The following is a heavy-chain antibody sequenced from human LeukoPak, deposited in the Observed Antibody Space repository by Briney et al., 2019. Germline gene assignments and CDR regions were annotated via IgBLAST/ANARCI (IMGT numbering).Heavy chain of an antibody. Sequence: GGSLRLSCAASAFTFSSYGMHWVRQAPGKGLEWVAFIRYDGSNKYYADSVKGRFTISRDNSKNTLYLQMNSLRAEDTAVYYCAKDRGAYCSSTSCPRRAFDIWGQGTMVTVSS. CDR3: AKDRGAYCSSTSCPRRAFDI. J-gene: IGHJ3*02. CDR1: AFTFSSYG. V-gene: IGHV3-30*02. CDR2: IRYDGSNK. D-gene: IGHD2-2*01.